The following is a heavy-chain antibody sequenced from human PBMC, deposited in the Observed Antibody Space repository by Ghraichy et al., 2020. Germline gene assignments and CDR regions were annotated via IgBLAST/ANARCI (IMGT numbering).Heavy chain of an antibody. CDR3: AKEAISGSYRTADY. J-gene: IGHJ4*02. D-gene: IGHD3-22*01. CDR2: NTYYGRKE. CDR1: GFIFSNCG. V-gene: IGHV3-30*18. Sequence: GESLNISLPSSGFIFSNCGMHWVRQAPGKGLEWLAVNTYYGRKEYADSVKGRFTISRDNSNNRLYLQMNSLRGEDTAVYYCAKEAISGSYRTADYWGQGSLVIVSS.